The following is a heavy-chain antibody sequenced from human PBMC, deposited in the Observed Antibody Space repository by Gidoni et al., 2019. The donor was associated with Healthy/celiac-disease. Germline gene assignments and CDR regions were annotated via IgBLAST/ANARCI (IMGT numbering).Heavy chain of an antibody. CDR3: ARLWADGWFDP. D-gene: IGHD6-19*01. CDR1: GGSISSYY. J-gene: IGHJ5*02. V-gene: IGHV4-59*08. CDR2: IYYSGST. Sequence: QVQLQESCPGLVKPSETLSLTCTVSGGSISSYYWSWIRQPPGKGLEWIGYIYYSGSTNYNPSLKSRVTISVDTSKNQFSLKLSSVTAADTAVYYCARLWADGWFDPWGQGTLVTVSS.